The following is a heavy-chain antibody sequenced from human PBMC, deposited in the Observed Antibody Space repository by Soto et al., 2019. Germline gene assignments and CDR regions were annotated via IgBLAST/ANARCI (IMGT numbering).Heavy chain of an antibody. CDR1: GGSISSYY. D-gene: IGHD2-2*01. CDR3: ARVTIVVVPAAMPVVYMDV. Sequence: SETLSLTCTVSGGSISSYYWSWIRQPPGKGLEWIGYIYYSGSTNYNPSLKSRVTISVDTSKNQFSLKLSSVTAADTAVYYCARVTIVVVPAAMPVVYMDVWGKGTTVTVSS. V-gene: IGHV4-59*01. CDR2: IYYSGST. J-gene: IGHJ6*03.